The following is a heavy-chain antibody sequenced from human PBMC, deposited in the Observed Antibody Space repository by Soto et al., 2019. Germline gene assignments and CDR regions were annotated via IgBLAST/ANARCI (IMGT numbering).Heavy chain of an antibody. CDR2: ISGSGGST. CDR3: ARRGSGSYYDY. V-gene: IGHV3-23*01. J-gene: IGHJ4*02. CDR1: GFTFSSYA. D-gene: IGHD1-26*01. Sequence: EVQLLESGGGLVQPGGSLRLSCAASGFTFSSYAMRWVRQAPWKGLEWVSAISGSGGSTYYADSVKGRFTISRDNSKNTVYLQMNSLRGEDTAVYYCARRGSGSYYDYWGQGTLVTVSS.